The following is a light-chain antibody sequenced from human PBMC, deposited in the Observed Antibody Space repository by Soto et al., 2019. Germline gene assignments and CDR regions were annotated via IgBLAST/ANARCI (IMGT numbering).Light chain of an antibody. CDR3: SSFAGTFFV. CDR1: SSDVGGYNY. CDR2: EVS. V-gene: IGLV2-8*01. Sequence: QSALTQPASASGAPGQSVTISCTGTSSDVGGYNYVSWYQQHPGKVPKVLISEVSKRPSGVPDRFSGSKSGNTASLTVSGLQADDEADYYCSSFAGTFFVFGTGTKVTVL. J-gene: IGLJ1*01.